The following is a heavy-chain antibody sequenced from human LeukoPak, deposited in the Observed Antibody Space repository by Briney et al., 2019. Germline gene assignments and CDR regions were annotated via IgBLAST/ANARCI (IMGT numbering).Heavy chain of an antibody. V-gene: IGHV3-23*01. Sequence: GGSLRLSCAASQFTFTTYAMSWVRQAPGRGLEWVSSIGDSGVPTYYADSVKGRFTIPRDNSQNTLYLQMNSLGADDTAVYYCAKVATWTYFDSWGQGTLVTVSS. D-gene: IGHD3/OR15-3a*01. CDR1: QFTFTTYA. CDR3: AKVATWTYFDS. CDR2: IGDSGVPT. J-gene: IGHJ4*02.